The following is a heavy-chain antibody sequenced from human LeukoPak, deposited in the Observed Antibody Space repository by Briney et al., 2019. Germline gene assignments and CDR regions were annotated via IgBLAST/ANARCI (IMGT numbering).Heavy chain of an antibody. J-gene: IGHJ4*02. CDR1: VYSFTTYD. D-gene: IGHD1-26*01. V-gene: IGHV1-8*03. CDR2: MNLKSGYT. Sequence: ASVKVSCKASVYSFTTYDINWVRQATGQGLEWMGWMNLKSGYTGYAQKFQGRVTITRDTSTSTVYMELSSLRSEDTAVYYCARVAGSIDYWGQGTLVTVPS. CDR3: ARVAGSIDY.